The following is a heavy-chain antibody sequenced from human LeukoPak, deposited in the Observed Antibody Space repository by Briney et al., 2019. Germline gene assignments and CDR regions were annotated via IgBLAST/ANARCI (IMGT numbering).Heavy chain of an antibody. CDR1: GYTLTELS. CDR3: ARDRLGKDAFDI. Sequence: ASVKVSCKVSGYTLTELSMHWVRQAPGKGLEWMGGFDPEDGETIYAQKFQGRVTMSEDTSTDTAYMELSSLRSEDTAVYYCARDRLGKDAFDIWGQGTMVTVSS. D-gene: IGHD7-27*01. J-gene: IGHJ3*02. CDR2: FDPEDGET. V-gene: IGHV1-24*01.